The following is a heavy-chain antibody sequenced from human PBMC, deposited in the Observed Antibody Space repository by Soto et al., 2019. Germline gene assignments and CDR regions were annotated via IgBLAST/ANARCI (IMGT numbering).Heavy chain of an antibody. D-gene: IGHD1-26*01. CDR2: IRNKANYYTT. V-gene: IGHV3-72*01. CDR3: LIVGGTRT. Sequence: EVQVVESGGGLVQPGGSLRLSCAACGFPFSYLYIDRVRQAPGKGLEWVARIRNKANYYTTDYAASVKGRFTISRDDSKNSVYLQMNSLKTEDTDVYYCLIVGGTRTWGQGTLVSVSS. J-gene: IGHJ5*02. CDR1: GFPFSYLY.